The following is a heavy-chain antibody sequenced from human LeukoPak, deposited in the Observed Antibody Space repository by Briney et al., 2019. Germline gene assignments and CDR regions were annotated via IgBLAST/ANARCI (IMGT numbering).Heavy chain of an antibody. CDR2: ISGSGDST. V-gene: IGHV3-23*01. CDR1: GXTFDNYA. Sequence: GGSLRLSCAASGXTFDNYALSWVRQAPGKGLEWVSGISGSGDSTNYADSVKGRLTISRDNSKNTLSLQMNSLRADDSAVYYCAKGYSSGWYYFDYWGQGTLVTVSS. D-gene: IGHD6-19*01. J-gene: IGHJ4*02. CDR3: AKGYSSGWYYFDY.